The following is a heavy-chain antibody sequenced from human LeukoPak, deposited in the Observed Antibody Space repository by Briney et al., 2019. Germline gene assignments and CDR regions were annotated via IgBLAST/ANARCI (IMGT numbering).Heavy chain of an antibody. V-gene: IGHV4-39*01. D-gene: IGHD2-15*01. J-gene: IGHJ4*02. Sequence: SETLSLTCTVSGGSISSSSYYWGWIRQPPGKGLEWIGSIYYSGSTYYNPSLKSRVTISVDTSKNQFSLKLSSVTAADTAVYYCARHRVSVAAFFDYWGQGALVTVSP. CDR2: IYYSGST. CDR3: ARHRVSVAAFFDY. CDR1: GGSISSSSYY.